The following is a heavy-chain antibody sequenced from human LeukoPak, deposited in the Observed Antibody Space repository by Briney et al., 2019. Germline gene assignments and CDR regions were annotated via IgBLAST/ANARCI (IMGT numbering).Heavy chain of an antibody. J-gene: IGHJ6*03. V-gene: IGHV4-4*09. CDR1: GGSISSYY. CDR3: ARLLQRYYYGSGSYYHQEYYYYYMDV. D-gene: IGHD3-10*01. Sequence: PSETLSLTCTVSGGSISSYYWSWIRQPPGKGLEWIGYIYTSGSTNYNPSLKSRVTISVDTSKNQFSLKLSSVTAADTAVYYCARLLQRYYYGSGSYYHQEYYYYYMDVWGKGTTVNVSS. CDR2: IYTSGST.